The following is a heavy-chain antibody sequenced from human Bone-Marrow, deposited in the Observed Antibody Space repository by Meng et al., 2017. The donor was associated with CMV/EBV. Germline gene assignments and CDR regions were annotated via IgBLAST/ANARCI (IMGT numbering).Heavy chain of an antibody. CDR3: AREGGVTSIPSKNQFDY. CDR1: GTFSSYA. Sequence: GTFSSYAISWVRQAPGQGLEWMGGIIPIFGTANYAQKFQGRVTITTDESTSTAYMELSSLRSEDTAVYYCAREGGVTSIPSKNQFDYWGQGTLVTVSS. D-gene: IGHD2/OR15-2a*01. V-gene: IGHV1-69*05. CDR2: IIPIFGTA. J-gene: IGHJ4*02.